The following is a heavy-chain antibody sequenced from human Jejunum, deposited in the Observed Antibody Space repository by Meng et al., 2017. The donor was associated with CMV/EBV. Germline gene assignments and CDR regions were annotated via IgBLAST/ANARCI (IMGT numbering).Heavy chain of an antibody. CDR1: GFNFSNYE. Sequence: GFNFSNYEMSWVRQAPRKGLEWLSYISSSGSRAYYAESVKGRFTISRDNAKNLLYLQMNSLRAEDTAIYYCASNLGQWLDWFDPWGQGTRVTVSS. V-gene: IGHV3-48*03. CDR2: ISSSGSRA. CDR3: ASNLGQWLDWFDP. D-gene: IGHD6-19*01. J-gene: IGHJ5*02.